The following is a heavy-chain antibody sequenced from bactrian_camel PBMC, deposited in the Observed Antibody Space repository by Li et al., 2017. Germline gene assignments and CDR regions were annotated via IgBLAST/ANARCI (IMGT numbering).Heavy chain of an antibody. CDR2: IDRNGST. J-gene: IGHJ4*01. CDR1: IVTFRNCE. CDR3: KCRALEAVDY. V-gene: IGHV3S10*01. Sequence: DVQLVESGGGSVPAGGSLKLTCRPSHIVTFRNCEMRWHRQAPGKERELVSRIDRNGSTDYTDAVKGRFTISQDNSKTTLYLQMNNLKPEDTAMYYCKCRALEAVDYWGQGTQVTVS.